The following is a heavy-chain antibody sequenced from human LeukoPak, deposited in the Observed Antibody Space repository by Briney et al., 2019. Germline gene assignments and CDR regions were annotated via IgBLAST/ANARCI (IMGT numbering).Heavy chain of an antibody. Sequence: PGGSLRLSCAASGFTFSNYAMSWVRQAPGKGLDWVSSISGSGGSTFYADSVKGRCTISRDKSKNTLYLQMNSLRAEDTAVYYCAKGAYGDYYYYYAMDVWGQGTTVTVSS. J-gene: IGHJ6*02. CDR2: ISGSGGST. V-gene: IGHV3-23*01. D-gene: IGHD4/OR15-4a*01. CDR1: GFTFSNYA. CDR3: AKGAYGDYYYYYAMDV.